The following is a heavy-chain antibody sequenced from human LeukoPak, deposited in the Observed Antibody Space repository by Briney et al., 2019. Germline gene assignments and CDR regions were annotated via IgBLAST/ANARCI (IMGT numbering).Heavy chain of an antibody. CDR3: ARDSRGAEGTMVTTNAFDI. J-gene: IGHJ3*02. V-gene: IGHV3-64*02. Sequence: GGSLRLSCAASGFTFSSYGMHWVRQAPGKGLEWVSPISSNGGSTYYADSVQGRFTISRDNSKNTLYLQMDSLRAEDMAVYYCARDSRGAEGTMVTTNAFDIWGQGTMVTVSS. CDR2: ISSNGGST. CDR1: GFTFSSYG. D-gene: IGHD4-17*01.